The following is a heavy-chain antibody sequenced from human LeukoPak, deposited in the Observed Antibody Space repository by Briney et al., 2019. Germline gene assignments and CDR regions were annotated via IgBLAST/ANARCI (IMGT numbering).Heavy chain of an antibody. Sequence: GRSLRLSCEASGFTFSTYAIHWVRQAPGKGLEWVAVISYDGSNKYYADSVKGRFTISRDNSQNTLYLQMNSLRAEDTAVYYCAGQREGPDYILYYFHYWGQGTLVTVSS. J-gene: IGHJ4*02. CDR3: AGQREGPDYILYYFHY. V-gene: IGHV3-30-3*01. D-gene: IGHD4-11*01. CDR2: ISYDGSNK. CDR1: GFTFSTYA.